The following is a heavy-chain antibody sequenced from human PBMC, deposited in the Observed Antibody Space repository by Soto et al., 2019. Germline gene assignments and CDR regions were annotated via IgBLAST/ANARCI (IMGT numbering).Heavy chain of an antibody. Sequence: ASVKVSCKSSGDTFTSYDINCVRQATGQGLEWMGWMNPNSGNAGYAQKFQGRVTMTRNTSISTAYMELSSLRSEDTAVYYCARRGYSSSWYYYYYYGMDVWGQGTTVTVSS. CDR2: MNPNSGNA. CDR3: ARRGYSSSWYYYYYYGMDV. J-gene: IGHJ6*02. CDR1: GDTFTSYD. V-gene: IGHV1-8*01. D-gene: IGHD6-13*01.